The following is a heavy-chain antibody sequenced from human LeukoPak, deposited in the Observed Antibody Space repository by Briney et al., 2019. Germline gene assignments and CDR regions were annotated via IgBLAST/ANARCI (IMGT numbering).Heavy chain of an antibody. CDR3: AKDVYRGLDMATRPDY. CDR2: ISGDADRT. D-gene: IGHD5-24*01. J-gene: IGHJ4*02. V-gene: IGHV3-43*02. Sequence: GGSLRLSCAASGFTFDDYAMHWVPQAPAKGLEWVSLISGDADRTYYADSVKGRFTISRDDSKNSLYLQMNSLRTEDTAFYYCAKDVYRGLDMATRPDYWGQGTLVIVSS. CDR1: GFTFDDYA.